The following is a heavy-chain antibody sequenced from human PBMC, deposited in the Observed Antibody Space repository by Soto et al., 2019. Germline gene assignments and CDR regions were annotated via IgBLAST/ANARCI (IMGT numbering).Heavy chain of an antibody. Sequence: VQLVESGGGVVQPGRSLRLSCAASGFTFSDYAMHWVRQAPGKGLEWVAVVSHDGRNTHYADSVKGRFTISRDSSKNTVSLEMTSLRAGDRAVYYCAKGGRQWLVTSGFNDWGQGALVTVSS. CDR1: GFTFSDYA. V-gene: IGHV3-30*18. CDR2: VSHDGRNT. D-gene: IGHD6-19*01. J-gene: IGHJ4*02. CDR3: AKGGRQWLVTSGFND.